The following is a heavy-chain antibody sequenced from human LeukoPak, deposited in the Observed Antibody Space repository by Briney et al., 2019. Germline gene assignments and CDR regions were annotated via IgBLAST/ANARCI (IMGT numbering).Heavy chain of an antibody. D-gene: IGHD5-18*01. Sequence: ASVKVSCKASGYTFTSYDINWVRQATGQGLEWMGWMNPNSGNTGYAQKFQGRVAMTRNTSISTAYMELSSLRSEDTAVYYCARGSGYSYDYFEYGMDVWGQGTTVTVSS. J-gene: IGHJ6*02. V-gene: IGHV1-8*01. CDR1: GYTFTSYD. CDR2: MNPNSGNT. CDR3: ARGSGYSYDYFEYGMDV.